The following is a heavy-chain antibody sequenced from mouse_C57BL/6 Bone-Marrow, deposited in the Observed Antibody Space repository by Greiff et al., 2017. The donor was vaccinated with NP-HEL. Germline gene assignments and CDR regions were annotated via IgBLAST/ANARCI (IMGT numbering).Heavy chain of an antibody. J-gene: IGHJ1*03. Sequence: EVKLVESGGGLVQPGGSLKLSCAASGFTFSDYYMYWVRQTPEKRLEWVAYISNGGGSTYYPDTVKGRFTISRDNAKNTLYLQMSRLKSEDTAMYYCARQYYGSSYVPYWYFDVWGTGTTVTVSS. D-gene: IGHD1-1*01. V-gene: IGHV5-12*01. CDR3: ARQYYGSSYVPYWYFDV. CDR2: ISNGGGST. CDR1: GFTFSDYY.